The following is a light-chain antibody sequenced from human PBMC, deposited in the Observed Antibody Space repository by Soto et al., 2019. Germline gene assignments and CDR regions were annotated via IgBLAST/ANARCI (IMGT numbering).Light chain of an antibody. CDR3: QSFDSSLTAWV. CDR1: NSNIGAGYD. V-gene: IGLV1-40*01. J-gene: IGLJ3*02. CDR2: AYT. Sequence: SVLTQPPSVSGAPGQRVTISCTGRNSNIGAGYDLHWYQQFPGAAPKLLIFAYTNRPPGVPDRFSGSKSGTSASLAITGLQVDDDADYYGQSFDSSLTAWVFGGGTQLTVL.